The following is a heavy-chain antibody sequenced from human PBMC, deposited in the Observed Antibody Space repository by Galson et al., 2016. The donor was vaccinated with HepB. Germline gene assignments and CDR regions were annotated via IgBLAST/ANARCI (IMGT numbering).Heavy chain of an antibody. D-gene: IGHD4-23*01. J-gene: IGHJ2*01. CDR1: GGSISSGGYY. CDR3: ARGDYGGNTHWYFDL. CDR2: IYYSGST. Sequence: LSLTCTVSGGSISSGGYYWTWIRQHPGKGLGWIGYIYYSGSTYYNPSLESRVTISKDTSKNQFSLKVISVTAADTAVYYCARGDYGGNTHWYFDLWGRGTPVTVSS. V-gene: IGHV4-31*03.